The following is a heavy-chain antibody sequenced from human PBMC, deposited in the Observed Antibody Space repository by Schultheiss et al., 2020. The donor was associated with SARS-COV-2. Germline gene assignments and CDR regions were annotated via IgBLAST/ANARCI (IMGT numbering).Heavy chain of an antibody. V-gene: IGHV3-33*01. CDR1: GFTFSSYA. J-gene: IGHJ6*02. Sequence: GGSLRLSCAASGFTFSSYAMHWVRQAPGEGLEWVAHLYFDGSKKYYADSVKGRFTISRDNSKNTLYLQMNSLRAEDTAVYYCARDGGTEDGYCTGGVCYGDYYYYGMDVWGQGTTVTVSS. CDR3: ARDGGTEDGYCTGGVCYGDYYYYGMDV. CDR2: LYFDGSKK. D-gene: IGHD2-8*02.